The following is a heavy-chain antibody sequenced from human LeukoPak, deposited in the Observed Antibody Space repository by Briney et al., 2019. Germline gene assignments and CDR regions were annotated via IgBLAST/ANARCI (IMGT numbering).Heavy chain of an antibody. CDR2: IYYSGST. CDR3: ARRILSWYFDL. D-gene: IGHD3-3*02. Sequence: SETLSLTCTVSGGSISSSSYYWGWIRQPPGKGLDWIGSIYYSGSTYYNPSLKSRVTISVDTSKNQFSLKLSSVTAADTAVYYCARRILSWYFDLWGRGTLVTVSS. V-gene: IGHV4-39*01. J-gene: IGHJ2*01. CDR1: GGSISSSSYY.